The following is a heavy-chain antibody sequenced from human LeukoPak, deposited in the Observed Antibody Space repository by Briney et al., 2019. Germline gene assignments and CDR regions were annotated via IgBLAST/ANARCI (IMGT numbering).Heavy chain of an antibody. D-gene: IGHD2-21*01. CDR3: ARRPGGSCGASSCHSFDY. J-gene: IGHJ4*02. CDR1: GYSFTNYW. V-gene: IGHV5-51*01. Sequence: KPGESLKISCKASGYSFTNYWIGWVRQMPGKGLEWMGIIYPGDSDTRYSPSFQGQVTISADKSISTAYLQWGSLKASDTAMYYCARRPGGSCGASSCHSFDYWGQGTLVTVSS. CDR2: IYPGDSDT.